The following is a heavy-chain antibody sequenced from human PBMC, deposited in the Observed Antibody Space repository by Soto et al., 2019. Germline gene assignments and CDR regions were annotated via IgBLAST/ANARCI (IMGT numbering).Heavy chain of an antibody. V-gene: IGHV1-58*01. CDR3: AADGDRIAAHTSTKPNYYYGMDV. J-gene: IGHJ6*02. D-gene: IGHD6-6*01. Sequence: SVKVSCKASGFTFTSSAVQWVRQARGQRLEWIGWIVVGSGNTNYAQKFQERVTITRDMSTSTAYMELSSLRSEDTAVYYCAADGDRIAAHTSTKPNYYYGMDVWGQGTTVTVSS. CDR1: GFTFTSSA. CDR2: IVVGSGNT.